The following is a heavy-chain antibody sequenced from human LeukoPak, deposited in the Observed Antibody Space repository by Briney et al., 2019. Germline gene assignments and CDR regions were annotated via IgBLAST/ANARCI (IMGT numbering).Heavy chain of an antibody. CDR2: IYTSGST. V-gene: IGHV4-61*02. CDR1: GGSISSGSYY. D-gene: IGHD2-2*01. CDR3: ARAGDIVVVPAARETFDI. J-gene: IGHJ3*02. Sequence: PSQTLSLTCTVSGGSISSGSYYWSWIRQPAGKGLEWIGRIYTSGSTNYNPSLKSRVTISVDTSKNQFSLKLSSVTAADTAVYYCARAGDIVVVPAARETFDIWGQGTMVTVSS.